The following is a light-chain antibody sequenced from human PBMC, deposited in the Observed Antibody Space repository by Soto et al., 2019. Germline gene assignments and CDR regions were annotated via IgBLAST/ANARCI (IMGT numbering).Light chain of an antibody. CDR1: SSDVGRYDY. V-gene: IGLV2-14*01. CDR2: EVI. Sequence: QSALTQPASVSGSPGQSITISCTGTSSDVGRYDYVSWFQQHPGRAPKLLIYEVINRPSGVSTRFSGSKSGNTASLTISGLQAENEASFYCSSFTPRSPGVFGGGPKLTFL. CDR3: SSFTPRSPGV. J-gene: IGLJ3*02.